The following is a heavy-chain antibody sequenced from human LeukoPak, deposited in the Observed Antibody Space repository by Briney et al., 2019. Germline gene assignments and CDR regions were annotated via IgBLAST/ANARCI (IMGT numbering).Heavy chain of an antibody. J-gene: IGHJ4*02. CDR2: INWNGGST. CDR3: ARDVPVGAHYSFDY. V-gene: IGHV3-20*01. Sequence: PGGSLRLSCVASRFTFHYYGMIWVRQAPGKGLEWVSGINWNGGSTGYADSVKGRFTISRYNAKNSLYLQMNSLRAEDTALYHCARDVPVGAHYSFDYWGQGTLVTVSS. D-gene: IGHD1-26*01. CDR1: RFTFHYYG.